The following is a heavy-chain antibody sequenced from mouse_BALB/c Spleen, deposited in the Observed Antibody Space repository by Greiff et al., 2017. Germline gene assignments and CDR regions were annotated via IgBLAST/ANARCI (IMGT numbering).Heavy chain of an antibody. V-gene: IGHV5-17*02. CDR3: ARNPHYYGSSFYWYFDV. Sequence: EVKLMESGGGLVQPGGSRKLSCAASGFTFSSFGMHWVRQAPEKGLEWVAYISSGSSTIYYADTVKGRFTISRDNPKNTLFLQMTSLRSEDTAMYYCARNPHYYGSSFYWYFDVWGAGTTVTVSS. CDR2: ISSGSSTI. D-gene: IGHD1-1*01. J-gene: IGHJ1*01. CDR1: GFTFSSFG.